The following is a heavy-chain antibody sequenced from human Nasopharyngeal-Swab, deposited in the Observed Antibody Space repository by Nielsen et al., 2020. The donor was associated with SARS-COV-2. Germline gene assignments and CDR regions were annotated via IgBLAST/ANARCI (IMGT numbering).Heavy chain of an antibody. CDR3: AKDLAAAGIFYYYYGMDV. J-gene: IGHJ6*02. V-gene: IGHV3-43*02. D-gene: IGHD6-13*01. CDR2: ISGDGGST. Sequence: GESLKISCAASGFTFDDYAMHWVRQAPGKGLEWVSLISGDGGSTYYADSVKGRFTISRDNRKTSLYLQMNSLRTEDTALYYCAKDLAAAGIFYYYYGMDVWGQGTTVTVSS. CDR1: GFTFDDYA.